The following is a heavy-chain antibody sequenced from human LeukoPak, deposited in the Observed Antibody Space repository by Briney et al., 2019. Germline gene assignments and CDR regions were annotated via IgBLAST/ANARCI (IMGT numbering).Heavy chain of an antibody. V-gene: IGHV4-34*01. CDR3: ARGVQPTPSVVVIYFDY. CDR2: INHSGST. Sequence: SEILSLTCTVSGGSISSYYWSWIRQPPGKGLEWIGEINHSGSTNYNPSLKSRVTISVDTSKNQFSLKLSSVTAADTAVYYCARGVQPTPSVVVIYFDYWGQGTLVTVSS. D-gene: IGHD3-22*01. J-gene: IGHJ4*02. CDR1: GGSISSYY.